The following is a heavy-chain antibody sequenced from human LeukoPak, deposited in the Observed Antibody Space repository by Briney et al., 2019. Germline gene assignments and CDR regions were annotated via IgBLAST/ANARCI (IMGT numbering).Heavy chain of an antibody. V-gene: IGHV3-30*18. J-gene: IGHJ4*02. CDR3: AKDLGSGSSAYYFDY. D-gene: IGHD3-10*01. CDR1: GFTFNSYG. CDR2: ISYDGSNK. Sequence: GGSLRLSCAASGFTFNSYGMHWVRQAPGKGLEWVAVISYDGSNKYYADSVKGRFTISRDNSKNTLYLQMNSLRAEDTAVYYCAKDLGSGSSAYYFDYWGQGTLVTVSS.